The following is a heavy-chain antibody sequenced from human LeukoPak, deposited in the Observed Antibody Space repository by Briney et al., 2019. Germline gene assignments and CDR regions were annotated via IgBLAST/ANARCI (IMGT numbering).Heavy chain of an antibody. J-gene: IGHJ6*03. CDR1: GFTFSSYA. V-gene: IGHV3-30*04. D-gene: IGHD6-13*01. CDR3: ARAGGSSSWYDVYYYYYMDV. Sequence: GGSLRFSCAASGFTFSSYAMHWVRQAPGQGLEWVAVISYDESNKYYADSVKGRFTISRDNSKNTLYLQMNSLRAEDTAVYYCARAGGSSSWYDVYYYYYMDVWGKGTTVTVSS. CDR2: ISYDESNK.